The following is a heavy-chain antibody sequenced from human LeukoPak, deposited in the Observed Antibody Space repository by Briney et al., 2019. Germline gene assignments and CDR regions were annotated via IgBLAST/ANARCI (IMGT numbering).Heavy chain of an antibody. CDR1: GGSISSSSYY. CDR3: AAREGGGWSNILYFDY. V-gene: IGHV4-39*01. Sequence: PSETLSLTCTVSGGSISSSSYYWGWIRQPPGKGLEWIGSIYYSGSTYYNPSLKSRVTISVDTSKNQFSLKLSSVTAADTAVYYCAAREGGGWSNILYFDYWGQGTLVTVSS. J-gene: IGHJ4*02. D-gene: IGHD2-15*01. CDR2: IYYSGST.